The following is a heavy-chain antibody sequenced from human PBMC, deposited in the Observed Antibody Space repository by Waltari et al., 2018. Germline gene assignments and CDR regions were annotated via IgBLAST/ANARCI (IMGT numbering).Heavy chain of an antibody. Sequence: EVNLVESGGGLVQPGGSLRLSCAASGFLVEATYMNWVRQVPGKGREWGSVIDSGITTYYADAAKDRFIISRDNSKNTLFLQMNSLRAEDTAVYYCARGHCTGGSCHSGDNFDLWGQGTLVTVSS. V-gene: IGHV3-53*03. CDR3: ARGHCTGGSCHSGDNFDL. CDR2: IDSGITT. D-gene: IGHD2-15*01. CDR1: GFLVEATY. J-gene: IGHJ4*02.